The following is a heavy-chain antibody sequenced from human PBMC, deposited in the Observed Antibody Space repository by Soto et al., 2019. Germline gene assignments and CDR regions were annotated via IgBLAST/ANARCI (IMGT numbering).Heavy chain of an antibody. CDR1: GFTFSGSA. D-gene: IGHD5-18*01. CDR3: TRHGGGYSLHYFDY. J-gene: IGHJ4*02. V-gene: IGHV3-73*01. CDR2: IRSKANSYAT. Sequence: GGSLRLSCAASGFTFSGSAMHWVRQASGKGLEWVGRIRSKANSYATAYAASVKGRFTISRVDSKNTAYLQMNSLKTEDTAVYYCTRHGGGYSLHYFDYWGQGTLVTVSS.